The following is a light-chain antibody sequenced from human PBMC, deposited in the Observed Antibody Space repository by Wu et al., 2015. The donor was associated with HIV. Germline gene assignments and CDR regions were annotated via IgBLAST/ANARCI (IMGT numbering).Light chain of an antibody. CDR1: QNVRNY. CDR3: QQSYSTAFT. J-gene: IGKJ3*01. CDR2: TAS. V-gene: IGKV1-39*01. Sequence: DIQMTQSPSSLTASVGDTVTITCRASQNVRNYLNWYQQKPGKAPQLLIYTASNLQSGVPSRFSGSGSETDFTLTISSLQPEDFATYYCQQSYSTAFTFGPGTKVDIK.